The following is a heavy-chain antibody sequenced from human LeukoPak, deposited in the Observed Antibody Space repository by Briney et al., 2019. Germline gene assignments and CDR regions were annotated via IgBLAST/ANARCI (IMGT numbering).Heavy chain of an antibody. D-gene: IGHD6-19*01. CDR2: IYYSGST. CDR1: GGSISSSSYY. Sequence: SETLSLTCTVSGGSISSSSYYWGWIRQPRGKGLEWIGCIYYSGSTYYNPSLKSRVTISVDTSKNQFSLKLSSVTAADTAVYYCARHYGGWRTFDYWGQGTLVTVSS. CDR3: ARHYGGWRTFDY. J-gene: IGHJ4*02. V-gene: IGHV4-39*01.